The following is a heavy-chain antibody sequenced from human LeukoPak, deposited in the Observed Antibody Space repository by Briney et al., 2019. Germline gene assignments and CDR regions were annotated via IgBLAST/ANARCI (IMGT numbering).Heavy chain of an antibody. CDR3: ARRTRDDAFDI. CDR1: GFTFSSYS. CDR2: ISSSSSYI. V-gene: IGHV3-21*01. Sequence: GGSLRLSCAASGFTFSSYSMNWVRQAPGKGLEWVSSISSSSSYICYADSVKGRFTISRDNAKNSLYLQMNSLRAEDTAVYYCARRTRDDAFDIWGQGTMVTVSS. D-gene: IGHD2-8*01. J-gene: IGHJ3*02.